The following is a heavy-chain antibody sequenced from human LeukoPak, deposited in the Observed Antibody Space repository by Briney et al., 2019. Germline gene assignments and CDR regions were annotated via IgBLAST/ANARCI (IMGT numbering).Heavy chain of an antibody. CDR1: GYTFTDYW. Sequence: GESLKLSCHASGYTFTDYWIGWVRQRPGKGLEWMGIIYPEDPDTRYSPSFKGQVSVSADKSITTAYLQWNSLKAWDAAMYYCVRPARVNMMTGAFSFWGQGTMVTVSP. V-gene: IGHV5-51*01. CDR3: VRPARVNMMTGAFSF. D-gene: IGHD3-22*01. CDR2: IYPEDPDT. J-gene: IGHJ3*01.